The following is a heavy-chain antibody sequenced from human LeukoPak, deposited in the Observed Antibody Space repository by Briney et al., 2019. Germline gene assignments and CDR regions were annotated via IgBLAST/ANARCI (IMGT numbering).Heavy chain of an antibody. CDR2: IYPGDSDT. Sequence: GESLKTSCKGSGYSFTSYWIGWVRQMPGKGLEWMGIIYPGDSDTRYSPSFQGQGTISADRSISTAYLQWSSLKASDTAMYYCARHLDYYDSSGYSGDYWGQGTLVTVSS. V-gene: IGHV5-51*01. CDR1: GYSFTSYW. CDR3: ARHLDYYDSSGYSGDY. J-gene: IGHJ4*02. D-gene: IGHD3-22*01.